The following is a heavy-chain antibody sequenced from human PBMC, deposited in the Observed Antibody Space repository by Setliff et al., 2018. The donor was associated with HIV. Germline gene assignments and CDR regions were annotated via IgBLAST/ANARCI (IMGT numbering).Heavy chain of an antibody. J-gene: IGHJ4*02. CDR1: GGSISSGTYF. D-gene: IGHD6-19*01. Sequence: SETLSLTCTVSGGSISSGTYFWSWIRQPAGKGLEWIGHIHTSGNANYNPSLNSRVTISVDPSKNHFSLKLSSVTAADTAVYYCARSLLPSITVAGTIGYWGQGSLVTVS. V-gene: IGHV4-61*09. CDR2: IHTSGNA. CDR3: ARSLLPSITVAGTIGY.